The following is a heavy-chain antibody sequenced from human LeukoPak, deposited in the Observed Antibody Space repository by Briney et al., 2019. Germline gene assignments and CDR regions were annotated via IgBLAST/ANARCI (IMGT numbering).Heavy chain of an antibody. V-gene: IGHV3-64*01. CDR1: GFTFSSYA. J-gene: IGHJ6*02. CDR2: ITSKGGST. D-gene: IGHD4-17*01. CDR3: ARGNSVTYHFYGLDV. Sequence: QSGVSLRLSCAASGFTFSSYAMYWVRQAPGKGLEYVTAITSKGGSTYYANSVKGRFTISRDNSKNTLYLQMGSLGAEDMAVYYCARGNSVTYHFYGLDVWGQGTTVTVSS.